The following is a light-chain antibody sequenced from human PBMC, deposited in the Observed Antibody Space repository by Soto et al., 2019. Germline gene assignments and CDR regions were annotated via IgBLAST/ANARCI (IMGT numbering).Light chain of an antibody. Sequence: QSVLTLPASVSGSPGQSITISCTGTSSDVGGYNYVSWYQQHPGKAPKLMIYEVSNRPSGVSNRFSGSKSGNKASLTISGLQAEDEADYYCSSYTSSRTIVFGTGTKVTVL. CDR2: EVS. CDR3: SSYTSSRTIV. V-gene: IGLV2-14*01. J-gene: IGLJ1*01. CDR1: SSDVGGYNY.